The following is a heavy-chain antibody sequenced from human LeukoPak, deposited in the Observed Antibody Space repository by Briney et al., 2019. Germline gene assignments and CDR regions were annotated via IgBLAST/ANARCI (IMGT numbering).Heavy chain of an antibody. CDR3: ARETVGIDY. J-gene: IGHJ4*02. CDR1: GFTLNNYG. CDR2: ICSSSSTI. D-gene: IGHD4-23*01. Sequence: GGSLRLSCAASGFTLNNYGMIWVRPAPGEGVEWVSYICSSSSTITYAHSVKGRLTISRNNAKNSLYLQMNSLRTEDTAVYYCARETVGIDYWGQGTLVTVSS. V-gene: IGHV3-48*01.